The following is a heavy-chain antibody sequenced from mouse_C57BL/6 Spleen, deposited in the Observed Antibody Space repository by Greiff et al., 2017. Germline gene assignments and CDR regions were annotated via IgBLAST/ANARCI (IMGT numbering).Heavy chain of an antibody. CDR2: IYPGDGDT. CDR3: ARIYYDYYSAMDY. Sequence: VKLQQSGPELVKPGASVKISCKASGYAFSSSWMNWVKQRPGKGLEWIGRIYPGDGDTNYNGKFKGKATLTAEKSSSTAYMQLSSLTSEDSAVYFCARIYYDYYSAMDYWGQGTSVTVS. D-gene: IGHD2-4*01. J-gene: IGHJ4*01. CDR1: GYAFSSSW. V-gene: IGHV1-82*01.